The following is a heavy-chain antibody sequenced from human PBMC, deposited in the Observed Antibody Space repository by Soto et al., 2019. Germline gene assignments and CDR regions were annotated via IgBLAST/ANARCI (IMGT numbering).Heavy chain of an antibody. CDR2: IYYSGST. J-gene: IGHJ6*02. CDR3: ARDSVVVTAEKGDGMDV. Sequence: SETLSLTCTVSGGSFRSGGYSWSWIRQHPGKGLEWIGYIYYSGSTSYNPSLKSRVSISVDTSKNQFSLNLSSVTAADTAVYYCARDSVVVTAEKGDGMDVWGQGTSVT. V-gene: IGHV4-31*03. D-gene: IGHD2-2*01. CDR1: GGSFRSGGYS.